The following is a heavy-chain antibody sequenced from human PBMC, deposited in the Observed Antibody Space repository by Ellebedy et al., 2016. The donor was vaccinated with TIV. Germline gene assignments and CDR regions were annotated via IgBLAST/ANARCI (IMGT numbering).Heavy chain of an antibody. J-gene: IGHJ4*02. CDR2: IHSKPEDGTV. D-gene: IGHD5-24*01. CDR1: GYTFTSYP. Sequence: GESLKISCVASGYTFTSYPLNWVRQAPGKGLGWVGRIHSKPEDGTVHYGAPVKGRFTISRDDSTSTLYLQMNSLKIEDTAVYYCYRDGGAYPVRGFWGQGTLVIVSS. CDR3: YRDGGAYPVRGF. V-gene: IGHV3-15*06.